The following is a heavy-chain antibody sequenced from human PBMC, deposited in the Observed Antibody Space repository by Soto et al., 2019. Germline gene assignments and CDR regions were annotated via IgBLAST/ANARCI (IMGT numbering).Heavy chain of an antibody. D-gene: IGHD5-18*01. V-gene: IGHV4-34*01. CDR2: INHSGST. CDR3: ARGRSGYSYGQPPGY. Sequence: SETLSLTCAVYGGSFSGYYWSWIRQPPGKGLEWIGEINHSGSTNYNPSLKSRVTISVDTSKNQFSLKLSSVTAADTAVYYCARGRSGYSYGQPPGYWGQGTLVTVSS. CDR1: GGSFSGYY. J-gene: IGHJ4*02.